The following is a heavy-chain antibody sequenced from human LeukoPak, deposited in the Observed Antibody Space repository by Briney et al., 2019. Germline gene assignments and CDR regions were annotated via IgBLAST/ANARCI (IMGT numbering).Heavy chain of an antibody. CDR1: GGSIRSSYYY. V-gene: IGHV4-39*01. CDR2: IYDSGST. D-gene: IGHD2-8*01. CDR3: ARHKCTNGVCYTGFDY. J-gene: IGHJ4*02. Sequence: SETLSLTCTVSGGSIRSSYYYWGWIRQPPGKGLEWIGSIYDSGSTYYNPSLKSRVTISVDTSKNQFSLKLSSVTAADTAVYYCARHKCTNGVCYTGFDYWGQGTLVTVSS.